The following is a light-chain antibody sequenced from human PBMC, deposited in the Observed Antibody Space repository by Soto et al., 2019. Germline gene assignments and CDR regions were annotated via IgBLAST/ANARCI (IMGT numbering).Light chain of an antibody. CDR3: QQFGNSAPFN. Sequence: ETVLTQSPGTLSLSPGERATLSCRASQSVSSDYLAWYQQKPGQAPRLLIYAASRRASGIPDRFSGSGSGTDFSLTITRLQPEDFAVYYCQQFGNSAPFNFGPGTKVDIK. CDR2: AAS. J-gene: IGKJ3*01. CDR1: QSVSSDY. V-gene: IGKV3-20*01.